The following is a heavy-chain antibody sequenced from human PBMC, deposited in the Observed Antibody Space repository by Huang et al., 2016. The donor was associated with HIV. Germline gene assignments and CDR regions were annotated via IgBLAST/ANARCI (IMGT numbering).Heavy chain of an antibody. D-gene: IGHD2-15*01. CDR3: ATSTPDVGAGVLRSAFDI. CDR2: FDHEESET. J-gene: IGHJ3*02. CDR1: GYTVSELS. Sequence: QVQLVASGAELKKPGASVRVSCKVSGYTVSELSLHWVRQAPEKGLEWMGGFDHEESETIYAQRLEGRVTMTEDTATDRAYMELSSLRPEDTAVYYCATSTPDVGAGVLRSAFDIWGQGTMVTVSS. V-gene: IGHV1-24*01.